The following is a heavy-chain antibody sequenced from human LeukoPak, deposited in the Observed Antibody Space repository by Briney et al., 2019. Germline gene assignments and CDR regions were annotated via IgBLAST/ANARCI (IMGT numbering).Heavy chain of an antibody. J-gene: IGHJ4*02. V-gene: IGHV3-21*01. CDR3: ARVKGGVLLGGPPPFDD. Sequence: GGSLRLSCAASGFTFSSYTMSWVRQAPGKGLECVSSISSSAAFIYHADSVKGRFTISRDNVRNSLHLQMNSLRVEDTAVYYCARVKGGVLLGGPPPFDDWGLGTLVTVSS. CDR1: GFTFSSYT. D-gene: IGHD3-10*01. CDR2: ISSSAAFI.